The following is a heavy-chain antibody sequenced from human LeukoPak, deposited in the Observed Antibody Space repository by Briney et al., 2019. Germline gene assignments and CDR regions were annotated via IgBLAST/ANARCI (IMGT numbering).Heavy chain of an antibody. J-gene: IGHJ4*02. CDR1: GGSISSYY. Sequence: TASETLSLTCTVSGGSISSYYWSWIRQPPGKGLEWIGYIYYSGSTNYNPSLKSRVTISVDTSKNQFSLKLSSVTAADTAVYYCAREGGSYTGPQFDYWGQGTLVTVSS. D-gene: IGHD1-26*01. CDR2: IYYSGST. CDR3: AREGGSYTGPQFDY. V-gene: IGHV4-59*01.